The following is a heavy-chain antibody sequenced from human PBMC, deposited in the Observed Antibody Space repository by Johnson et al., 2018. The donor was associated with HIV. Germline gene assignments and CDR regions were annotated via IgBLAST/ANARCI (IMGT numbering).Heavy chain of an antibody. CDR2: IFFDGSKE. CDR1: GFTFSNYG. J-gene: IGHJ3*01. D-gene: IGHD3-3*01. CDR3: AKDYAIFGVSIMRDGLPFDAFDF. Sequence: QVQLVESGGGVVQPGRSLRLSCAASGFTFSNYGMHWVRQAPGKGPEWVAVIFFDGSKEFYEDSVKGRFTISRDNLKNTLYLQMNSLRAEDTALYYCAKDYAIFGVSIMRDGLPFDAFDFWGQGTMVTVSS. V-gene: IGHV3-33*06.